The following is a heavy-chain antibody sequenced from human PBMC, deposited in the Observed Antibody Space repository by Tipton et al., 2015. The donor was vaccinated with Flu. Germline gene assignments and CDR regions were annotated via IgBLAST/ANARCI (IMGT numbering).Heavy chain of an antibody. V-gene: IGHV4-34*01. Sequence: TLSLTCSVYGGSFSGYYWTWIRQAPGKGLEWIGEINHSGSTHYSSSLKSRATMSVDASKNQFSLHLSSLTAADTAVYYCARVSPRRVTAIVVVMLPEGYFDYWGQGTLVIVSS. CDR2: INHSGST. J-gene: IGHJ4*02. D-gene: IGHD3-22*01. CDR3: ARVSPRRVTAIVVVMLPEGYFDY. CDR1: GGSFSGYY.